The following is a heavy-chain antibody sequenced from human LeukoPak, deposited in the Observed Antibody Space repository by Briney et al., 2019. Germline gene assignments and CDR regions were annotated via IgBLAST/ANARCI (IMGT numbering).Heavy chain of an antibody. D-gene: IGHD2-2*01. V-gene: IGHV4-59*12. CDR2: IYYSGST. CDR3: ARDRWDIVVVPANE. CDR1: GGSISSYY. Sequence: PSETLSLTCTVSGGSISSYYWSWIRQPPGKGLEWIGYIYYSGSTNYNPSLKSRVTISVDTSKNQFSLKLSSVTAADTAVYYCARDRWDIVVVPANEWGQGTLVTVSS. J-gene: IGHJ4*02.